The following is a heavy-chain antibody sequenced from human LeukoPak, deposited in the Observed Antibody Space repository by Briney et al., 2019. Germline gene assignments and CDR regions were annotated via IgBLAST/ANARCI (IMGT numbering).Heavy chain of an antibody. J-gene: IGHJ4*02. CDR2: INHSGST. CDR3: ARVRVVTQDFDY. Sequence: SETLSLTCAVYGGSFSGYYWSWIRQPPGKGLEWIGEINHSGSTNYNPSLKSRVTISVDTSKNQFSLKLSSVTAADTAVYYCARVRVVTQDFDYWGQGTLVTVSP. V-gene: IGHV4-34*01. D-gene: IGHD4-23*01. CDR1: GGSFSGYY.